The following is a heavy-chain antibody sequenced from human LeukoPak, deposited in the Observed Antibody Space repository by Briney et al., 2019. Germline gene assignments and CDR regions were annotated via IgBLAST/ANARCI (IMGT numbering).Heavy chain of an antibody. J-gene: IGHJ5*02. CDR1: GGSFSGYY. Sequence: SETLSLTCAVYGGSFSGYYWSWIRQPPGKGLEWIGEINHSGSTNYNPSLKSRVTISVDTSKSQFSLKLSSVTAADTAVYYCARGHYDFWRGPFDPWGQGTLVTVSS. CDR3: ARGHYDFWRGPFDP. D-gene: IGHD3-3*01. V-gene: IGHV4-34*01. CDR2: INHSGST.